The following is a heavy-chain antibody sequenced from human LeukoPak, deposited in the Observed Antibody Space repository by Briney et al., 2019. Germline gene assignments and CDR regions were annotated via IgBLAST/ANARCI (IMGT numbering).Heavy chain of an antibody. CDR2: INQDGSEI. CDR3: VKDLGSAITSALALDV. J-gene: IGHJ6*02. CDR1: GFTFSRFR. D-gene: IGHD2-15*01. Sequence: GGSLRLSCAASGFTFSRFRMSWVRQPPGKGLEWVANINQDGSEIYYVDSVKGRFTVSTDNAKNSLYLQMNSLRPDDSAVYYCVKDLGSAITSALALDVWGQGTTVTVSS. V-gene: IGHV3-7*03.